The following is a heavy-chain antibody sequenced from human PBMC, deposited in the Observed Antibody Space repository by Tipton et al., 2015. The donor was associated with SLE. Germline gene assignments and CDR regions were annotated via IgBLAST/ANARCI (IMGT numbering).Heavy chain of an antibody. Sequence: TLSLTCTVSGGSISSGSYYWSWIRQPAGKGLEWIGRIYSSGSTNENLSLKSRVSISVDTSKNQFSLKLSSVTAADTAVYYCARGLGIAAAGALGYWGQGTLVTVSS. V-gene: IGHV4-61*02. J-gene: IGHJ4*02. D-gene: IGHD6-13*01. CDR3: ARGLGIAAAGALGY. CDR1: GGSISSGSYY. CDR2: IYSSGST.